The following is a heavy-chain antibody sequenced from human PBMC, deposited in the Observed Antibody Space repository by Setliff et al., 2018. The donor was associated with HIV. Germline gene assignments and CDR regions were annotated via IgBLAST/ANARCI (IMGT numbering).Heavy chain of an antibody. CDR2: IHHTGHI. V-gene: IGHV4-34*01. Sequence: SETLSLTCAFYGASFTDYYWNWIRQPPGKGLEWIGEIHHTGHINYNPSFKSRVTMSLDMSTNQFSLKMASMTAAASAVYYCARFDVTPMTTRDYWGQGTQVTVSS. CDR3: ARFDVTPMTTRDY. D-gene: IGHD4-17*01. CDR1: GASFTDYY. J-gene: IGHJ4*02.